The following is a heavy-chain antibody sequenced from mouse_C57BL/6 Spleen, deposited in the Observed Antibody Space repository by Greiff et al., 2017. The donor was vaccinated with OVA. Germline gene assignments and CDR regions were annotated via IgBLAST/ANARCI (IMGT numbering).Heavy chain of an antibody. CDR3: AVSGNYLDY. V-gene: IGHV1-82*01. Sequence: QVQLQQSGPELVKPGASVKISCKASGYAFSSSWMNWVKQRPGKGLEWIGRIYTGDGDTNYNGKFKGKATLTADKSSSTAYMQLSSLTSEDSAVYFCAVSGNYLDYWGQGTTLTVSS. CDR2: IYTGDGDT. CDR1: GYAFSSSW. J-gene: IGHJ2*01. D-gene: IGHD3-2*02.